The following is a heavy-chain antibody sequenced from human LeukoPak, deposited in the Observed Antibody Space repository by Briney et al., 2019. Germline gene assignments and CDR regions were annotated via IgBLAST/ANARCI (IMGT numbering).Heavy chain of an antibody. CDR3: AKGFHYDFWSPPGY. V-gene: IGHV3-23*01. Sequence: GGSLRLSCAASGFTFSSYGMHWVRQAPGKGLEWVSAISGSGGSTYYADSVKGRFTISRDNSKNTLYLQMNSLRAEDTAVYYCAKGFHYDFWSPPGYWGQGTLVTVSS. J-gene: IGHJ4*02. CDR2: ISGSGGST. D-gene: IGHD3-3*01. CDR1: GFTFSSYG.